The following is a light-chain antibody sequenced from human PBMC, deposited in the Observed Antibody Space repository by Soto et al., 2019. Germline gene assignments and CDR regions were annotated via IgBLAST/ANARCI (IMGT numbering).Light chain of an antibody. Sequence: ALTQPASVSGSPGQSITISCTGTSSDVGGYNYVSWYQQHPGKAPKLMIYDVSNRPSGVSNRFSGSKSGNTASLTISGLQAEDESDYYCSSYTGSSTYVFGTGTKLTVL. CDR2: DVS. J-gene: IGLJ1*01. V-gene: IGLV2-14*01. CDR1: SSDVGGYNY. CDR3: SSYTGSSTYV.